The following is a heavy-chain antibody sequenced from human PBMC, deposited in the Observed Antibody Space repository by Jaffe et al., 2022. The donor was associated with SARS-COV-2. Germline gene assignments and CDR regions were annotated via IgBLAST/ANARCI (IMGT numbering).Heavy chain of an antibody. V-gene: IGHV4-59*01. Sequence: QVQLQESGPGLVKPSETLSLTCTVSGGSISSYYWSWIRQPPGKGLEWIGYIYYSGSTNYNPSLKSRVTISVDTSKKQFSLKLSSVTAADTAVYYCARVVGWGVVNWFDPWGQGTLVTVSS. D-gene: IGHD3-3*01. CDR2: IYYSGST. CDR3: ARVVGWGVVNWFDP. CDR1: GGSISSYY. J-gene: IGHJ5*02.